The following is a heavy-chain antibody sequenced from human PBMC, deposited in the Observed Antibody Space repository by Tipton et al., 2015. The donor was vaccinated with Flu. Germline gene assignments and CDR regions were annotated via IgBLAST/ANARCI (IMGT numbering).Heavy chain of an antibody. Sequence: TLSLTCTVSGGAVSSYFWTWIRQPPGKQLEWIGYIYYGGTTNYNPSLRSRVTFSMDTSKNQFSLRLSSVTAADTAVYYCARELRFLEGSMDVWGQGATVTVSS. V-gene: IGHV4-59*02. CDR2: IYYGGTT. CDR1: GGAVSSYF. D-gene: IGHD3-3*01. CDR3: ARELRFLEGSMDV. J-gene: IGHJ6*02.